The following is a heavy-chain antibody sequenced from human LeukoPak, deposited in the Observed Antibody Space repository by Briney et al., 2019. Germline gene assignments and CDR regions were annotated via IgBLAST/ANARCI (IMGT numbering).Heavy chain of an antibody. CDR1: GFTFSRYA. J-gene: IGHJ4*02. D-gene: IGHD3-10*01. Sequence: GGSLRLSCAASGFTFSRYAMHWVRQAPGKGLEYVSAISSNGGSTYYADSVKGRFTISRDNSKNTLYLQMSSLRTEDTAVYYCVKDGSGSYYTYYFDYWGQGTLVTVSS. CDR2: ISSNGGST. V-gene: IGHV3-64D*06. CDR3: VKDGSGSYYTYYFDY.